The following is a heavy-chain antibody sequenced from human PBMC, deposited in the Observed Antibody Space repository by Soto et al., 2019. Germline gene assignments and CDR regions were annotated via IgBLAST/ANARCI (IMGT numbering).Heavy chain of an antibody. CDR3: ARGYLRQLQPLDP. J-gene: IGHJ5*02. Sequence: ASVKVSCKASGYTFTGYYMHWVRQAPGQGLEWMGWINPNSGGTNYAQKFQGWVTMTRDTSISTAYMELSSLRSEDTAVYCRARGYLRQLQPLDPWGQGTLVTVSS. D-gene: IGHD4-4*01. CDR2: INPNSGGT. V-gene: IGHV1-2*04. CDR1: GYTFTGYY.